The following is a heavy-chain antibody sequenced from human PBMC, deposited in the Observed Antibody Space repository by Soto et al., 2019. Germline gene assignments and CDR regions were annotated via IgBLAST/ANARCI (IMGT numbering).Heavy chain of an antibody. CDR3: VRDGYSSGWFSPDY. V-gene: IGHV3-7*05. J-gene: IGHJ4*02. CDR2: IKQDGSEN. CDR1: GSTFSNYW. D-gene: IGHD6-19*01. Sequence: GGSLRFSCAASGSTFSNYWMTWVRQAPGKGLEWVANIKQDGSENYYVDSVKGRFTISRDNANNSLHLQMNSLRAEDTAVYYCVRDGYSSGWFSPDYWGQGTLVTVAS.